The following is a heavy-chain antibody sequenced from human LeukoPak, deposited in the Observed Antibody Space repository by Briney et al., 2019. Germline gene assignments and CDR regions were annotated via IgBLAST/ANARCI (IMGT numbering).Heavy chain of an antibody. CDR1: GFTFSRYA. CDR3: ARTFLSGDGYKVGYFDY. V-gene: IGHV3-53*01. J-gene: IGHJ4*02. D-gene: IGHD5-24*01. CDR2: IYSSGST. Sequence: GGSLRLSCAASGFTFSRYAMSWVRQAPGKGPEWVSLIYSSGSTYYRDSVKGRFTISRDNSQNTLYLHMNSLSAEDTAVYYCARTFLSGDGYKVGYFDYWGQGTLVTVSS.